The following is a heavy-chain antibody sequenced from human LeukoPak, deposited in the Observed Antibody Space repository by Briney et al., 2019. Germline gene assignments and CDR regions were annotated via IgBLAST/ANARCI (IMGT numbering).Heavy chain of an antibody. Sequence: PSETLSLTCTVSGGSLNSYYWSWIRQPPGKGLEWIGYIYDSGSTNYNPSLKSRVTISVGTSNNKFSQKLTSLTAAHTAVYYCVRHLSAGRPAFDIWGQGTMVTVSS. CDR1: GGSLNSYY. CDR3: VRHLSAGRPAFDI. J-gene: IGHJ3*02. V-gene: IGHV4-59*08. D-gene: IGHD2-15*01. CDR2: IYDSGST.